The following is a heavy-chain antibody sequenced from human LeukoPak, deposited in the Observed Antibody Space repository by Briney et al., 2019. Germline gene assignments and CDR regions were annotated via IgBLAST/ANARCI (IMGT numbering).Heavy chain of an antibody. V-gene: IGHV3-30*02. CDR1: GFTFSSYG. CDR2: IRYDGSNK. Sequence: GGSLRLSCAASGFTFSSYGMHWVRQAPGKGLEWVAFIRYDGSNKYYADSVKGRFTISRDNSKNTLYLQMNSLRAEDTAVYYCAKGMTSYTALYYWGQGTLVTVSS. J-gene: IGHJ4*02. D-gene: IGHD5-18*01. CDR3: AKGMTSYTALYY.